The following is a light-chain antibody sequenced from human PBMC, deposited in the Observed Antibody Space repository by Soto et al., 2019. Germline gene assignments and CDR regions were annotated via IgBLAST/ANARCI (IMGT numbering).Light chain of an antibody. CDR3: QQLNSYPIT. J-gene: IGKJ5*01. CDR2: ASS. CDR1: QGISSY. V-gene: IGKV1-9*01. Sequence: DIRLTQSPSFLSASVGDRVTITCRASQGISSYLAWYQQKPGKAPQLLIYASSTLQSGVPSRFSGSGSGTEFTLTISSLQPEDFATYYRQQLNSYPITFGKGTRLEIK.